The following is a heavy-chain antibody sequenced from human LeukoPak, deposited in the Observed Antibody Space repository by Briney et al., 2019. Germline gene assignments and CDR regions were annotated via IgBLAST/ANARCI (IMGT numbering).Heavy chain of an antibody. J-gene: IGHJ5*02. V-gene: IGHV4-34*01. CDR3: VRGPYGSSISNWFDP. Sequence: SETLSLTCAVYGGSFSGYYWSWIRQLPGKGLEWIGEINHSGSTNYNPSLKSRVTISVDTSKNQFSLNLRSVTAADTAVYYCVRGPYGSSISNWFDPWGQGLLVTVSS. D-gene: IGHD3-10*01. CDR2: INHSGST. CDR1: GGSFSGYY.